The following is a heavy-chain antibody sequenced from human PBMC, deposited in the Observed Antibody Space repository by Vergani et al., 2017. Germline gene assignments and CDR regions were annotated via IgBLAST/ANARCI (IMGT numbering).Heavy chain of an antibody. CDR3: ARVAVVAATFNY. V-gene: IGHV4-61*01. CDR2: IYYSGST. CDR1: GGSVSSGSYY. D-gene: IGHD2-15*01. Sequence: QVQLQESGPGLVKPSETLSLTCTVSGGSVSSGSYYWSWIRQPPGKGLEWIGYIYYSGSTNYNPSLKSRVTISVDTSKNQFSLKLSSVTAADTAVYYCARVAVVAATFNYWGQGTLVTVSS. J-gene: IGHJ4*02.